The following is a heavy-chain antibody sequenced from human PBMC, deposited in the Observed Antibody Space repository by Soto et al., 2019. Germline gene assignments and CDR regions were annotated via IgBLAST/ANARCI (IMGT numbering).Heavy chain of an antibody. J-gene: IGHJ4*02. CDR3: AHTLWNSYFDY. D-gene: IGHD1-1*01. V-gene: IGHV2-5*02. CDR2: IYCDDDE. CDR1: GFSLSTSGVG. Sequence: QITLKESGPTLVKPTQTLTLTCTFSGFSLSTSGVGVGWIRQPPGKALEWLAVIYCDDDERYSPSLRSRLTITKDTSRNQVVLTMTNTDPADTATYFCAHTLWNSYFDYWGQGTLVIVSS.